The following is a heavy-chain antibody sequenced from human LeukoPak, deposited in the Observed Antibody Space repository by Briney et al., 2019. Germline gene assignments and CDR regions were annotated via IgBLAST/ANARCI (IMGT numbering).Heavy chain of an antibody. Sequence: PSETLSLTCTVSGGSISSGGYYWGWIRQPPGKGLEWIGSIYSSGSTYYNPSLKSRVTISVDTSKNQFSLKLSSVTAAETAVYYCATPYYYDSSGYSHDAFDIWGQGTMVTVSS. D-gene: IGHD3-22*01. V-gene: IGHV4-39*01. CDR2: IYSSGST. CDR1: GGSISSGGYY. CDR3: ATPYYYDSSGYSHDAFDI. J-gene: IGHJ3*02.